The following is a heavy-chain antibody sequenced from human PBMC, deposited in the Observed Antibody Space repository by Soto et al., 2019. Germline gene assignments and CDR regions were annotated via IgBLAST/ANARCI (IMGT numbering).Heavy chain of an antibody. CDR1: GGSISSYF. CDR2: IHYSGSP. CDR3: ARESHDDFDI. Sequence: SETLSLTCSVSGGSISSYFWTWIRQSPGKGLEWIGYIHYSGSPSYHPSLKSRVTASVDTSKNQLSLKFNSVTPADTAIYYCARESHDDFDIWGQGPMVTVS. V-gene: IGHV4-59*01. J-gene: IGHJ3*02.